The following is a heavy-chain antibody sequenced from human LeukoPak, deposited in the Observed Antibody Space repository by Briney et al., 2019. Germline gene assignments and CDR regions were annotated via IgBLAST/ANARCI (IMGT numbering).Heavy chain of an antibody. Sequence: ASVKVSCKASGGTFSSYAISWVRQAPGQGLEWKGRIIPIFGIANYAQKFQGRVTITADKSTSTAYIELSSLRSEDTAVYYCARTAPMSNYGSGSYYLDYWGQGTLVTVSS. CDR1: GGTFSSYA. CDR3: ARTAPMSNYGSGSYYLDY. CDR2: IIPIFGIA. J-gene: IGHJ4*02. D-gene: IGHD3-10*01. V-gene: IGHV1-69*04.